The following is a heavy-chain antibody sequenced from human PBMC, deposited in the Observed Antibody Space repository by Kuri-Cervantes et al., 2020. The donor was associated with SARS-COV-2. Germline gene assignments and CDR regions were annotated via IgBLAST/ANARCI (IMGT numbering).Heavy chain of an antibody. CDR3: ARERIAAAGTSYYYYGMDV. J-gene: IGHJ6*02. Sequence: SLKISCAASGFTFDDYAMHWVRQAPGKGLEWVSGVSWNSGSIGYADSVKGRFTISRDNAKNTLYLQMNSLRAEDTAVYYCARERIAAAGTSYYYYGMDVWGQGTTVTVSS. D-gene: IGHD6-13*01. CDR2: VSWNSGSI. V-gene: IGHV3-9*01. CDR1: GFTFDDYA.